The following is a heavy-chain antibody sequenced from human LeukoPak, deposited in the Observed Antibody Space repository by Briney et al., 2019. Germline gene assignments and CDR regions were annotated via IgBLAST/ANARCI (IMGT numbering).Heavy chain of an antibody. V-gene: IGHV4-39*07. CDR2: IYYSGST. CDR1: GGSISSSSYY. D-gene: IGHD6-6*01. CDR3: ARVQQLVRSVDY. Sequence: SETLSLTCTVSGGSISSSSYYWGWIRQPPGKGLEWIGSIYYSGSTYYNPSLKSRVTISVDTSKNQFSLKLSSVTAADTAVYYCARVQQLVRSVDYWGQGTLGTVSS. J-gene: IGHJ4*02.